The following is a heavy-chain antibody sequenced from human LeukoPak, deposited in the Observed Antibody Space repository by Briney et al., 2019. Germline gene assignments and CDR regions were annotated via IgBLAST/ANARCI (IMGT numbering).Heavy chain of an antibody. CDR1: GFSFSTYN. CDR3: ARDVGIPSAAPDYYYYYYMDV. CDR2: ITSGSDTI. Sequence: PGGSLRLSCAASGFSFSTYNMNWVRQAPGKGLEWVSFITSGSDTINYADSVKGRFTVSRDNARNSLYLQMNSLRAEDTAVYSCARDVGIPSAAPDYYYYYYMDVWGIGTTVTLSS. D-gene: IGHD6-25*01. V-gene: IGHV3-48*04. J-gene: IGHJ6*03.